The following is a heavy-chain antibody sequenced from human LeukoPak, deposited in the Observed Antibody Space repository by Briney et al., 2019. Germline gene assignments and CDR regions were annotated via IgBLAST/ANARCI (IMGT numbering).Heavy chain of an antibody. CDR3: ARVPYEYQLPSFDY. Sequence: GGSLRLSCAASGFTFSTYALHWVRQAPGKGLEWVAIISYDGSNKYYADSVKGRFTISRDNSKNTLYLQMNSLRAEDTAVYYCARVPYEYQLPSFDYWGQGTLVTVSS. V-gene: IGHV3-30-3*01. D-gene: IGHD2-2*01. CDR1: GFTFSTYA. CDR2: ISYDGSNK. J-gene: IGHJ4*02.